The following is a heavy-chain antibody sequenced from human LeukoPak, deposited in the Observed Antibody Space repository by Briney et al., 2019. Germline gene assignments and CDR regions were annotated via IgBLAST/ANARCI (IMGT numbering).Heavy chain of an antibody. Sequence: SETLSLTCTVSGDSISNDFYWGWIRQPPGMGLEWIGTIYSGGTTYYNPSLKSRVTISVDTSKNQFSLKLSSVTAADTAVYYCARGGEGSAPLRDFDYWGQGTLVTVSS. J-gene: IGHJ4*02. V-gene: IGHV4-38-2*02. D-gene: IGHD3-10*01. CDR3: ARGGEGSAPLRDFDY. CDR1: GDSISNDFY. CDR2: IYSGGTT.